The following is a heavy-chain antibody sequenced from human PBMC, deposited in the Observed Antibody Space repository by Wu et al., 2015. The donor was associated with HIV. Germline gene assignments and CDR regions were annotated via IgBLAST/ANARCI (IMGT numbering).Heavy chain of an antibody. V-gene: IGHV1-69*05. CDR1: GGTFSSYA. J-gene: IGHJ2*01. Sequence: QVQLVQSGAEVKKPGSSVKVSCKASGGTFSSYAISWVRQAPGQGLEWMGGIIPIFGTANYAQKFQGRVTITTDESTSTAYMELSSLRSEDTAVYYCARTGIAAAGHNYWYFDLWGRGTLVTVSS. CDR3: ARTGIAAAGHNYWYFDL. D-gene: IGHD6-13*01. CDR2: IIPIFGTA.